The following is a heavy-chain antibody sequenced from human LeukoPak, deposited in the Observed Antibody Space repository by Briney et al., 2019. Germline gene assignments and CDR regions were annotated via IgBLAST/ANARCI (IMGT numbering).Heavy chain of an antibody. CDR3: TKGLWAGVSAARD. V-gene: IGHV3-66*01. J-gene: IGHJ4*02. Sequence: PGGSLRLSCAASGFTVSSNYMSWVRQAPGKGLEWVSVIYTGGDTYYADSVKGRFTISRDNSENTLYLQMSSLRAEDTAVYYCTKGLWAGVSAARDWGQGTLVTVSS. CDR2: IYTGGDT. CDR1: GFTVSSNY. D-gene: IGHD3-10*01.